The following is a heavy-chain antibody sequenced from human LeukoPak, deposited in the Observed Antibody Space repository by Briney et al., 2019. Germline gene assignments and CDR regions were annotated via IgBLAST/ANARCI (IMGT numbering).Heavy chain of an antibody. CDR1: GFSISDYW. J-gene: IGHJ4*02. V-gene: IGHV3-74*01. D-gene: IGHD1-26*01. Sequence: GGSLRLSCAASGFSISDYWMHWVRQAPGKGLVWVSRINNGGNSINYVDSVKGRFTISRDNAKNTLYLQMNSLRAEDTAVYYCARDTVIPYSQVGTTKDWGQGTLVTVSS. CDR2: INNGGNSI. CDR3: ARDTVIPYSQVGTTKD.